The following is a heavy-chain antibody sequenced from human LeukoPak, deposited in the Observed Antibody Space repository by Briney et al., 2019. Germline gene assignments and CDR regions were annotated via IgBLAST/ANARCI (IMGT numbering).Heavy chain of an antibody. Sequence: ASVKVSCKASGYTFTSYDINWVRQATGQGLEWMGWMNPNSGNTGYAQKFQGRVTMTTDTSTSTAYMELRSLRSDDTAVYYCARVGYYGSGSYSNFDYWGQGTLVTVSS. CDR2: MNPNSGNT. CDR3: ARVGYYGSGSYSNFDY. V-gene: IGHV1-8*01. D-gene: IGHD3-10*01. CDR1: GYTFTSYD. J-gene: IGHJ4*02.